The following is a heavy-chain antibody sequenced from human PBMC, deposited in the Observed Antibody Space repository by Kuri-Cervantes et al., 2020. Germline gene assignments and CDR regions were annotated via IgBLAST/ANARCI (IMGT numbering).Heavy chain of an antibody. J-gene: IGHJ3*02. Sequence: SVKVSCKASGGTFSSYAISWVRQAPGQGLEWMGGIIPIFGTANYAQKFQGRVTITADESTSTAYMELSSLRSEDTAVYYCASPPYGDYEVGAFDIWGQGTMVTVSS. CDR1: GGTFSSYA. V-gene: IGHV1-69*13. CDR2: IIPIFGTA. CDR3: ASPPYGDYEVGAFDI. D-gene: IGHD4-17*01.